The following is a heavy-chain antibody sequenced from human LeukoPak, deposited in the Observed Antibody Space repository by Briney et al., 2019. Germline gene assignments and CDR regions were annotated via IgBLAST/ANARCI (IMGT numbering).Heavy chain of an antibody. J-gene: IGHJ4*02. Sequence: PGGSLRLSCAASGFTFSSYAMSWARQAPGKGLEWLGEINHSGSTNYNPSLKSRVTISVGTSKNQFSLKLSSVTAADTAVYYCARACNSSSSGAGYYFDYWGQGTLVTVSS. V-gene: IGHV4-34*01. CDR1: GFTFSSYA. CDR2: INHSGST. CDR3: ARACNSSSSGAGYYFDY. D-gene: IGHD6-6*01.